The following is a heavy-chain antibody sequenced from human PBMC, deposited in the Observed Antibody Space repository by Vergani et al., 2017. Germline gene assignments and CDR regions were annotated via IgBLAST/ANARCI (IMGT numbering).Heavy chain of an antibody. V-gene: IGHV1-18*01. CDR2: ISAYNGNT. CDR3: ARAWDTEDSSSWFDY. J-gene: IGHJ4*02. D-gene: IGHD6-13*01. CDR1: GYTFTSYG. Sequence: QVQLVQSGAEVKKPGASVKVSCKASGYTFTSYGISWVRQAPGQGLEWMGWISAYNGNTNYAQKLQGRVTMTTDTSTSTAYMELRSLISDDTAVYYCARAWDTEDSSSWFDYWGQGTLVTVSS.